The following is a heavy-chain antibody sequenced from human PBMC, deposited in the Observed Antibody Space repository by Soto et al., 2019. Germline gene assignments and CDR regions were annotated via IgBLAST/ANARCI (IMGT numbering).Heavy chain of an antibody. CDR1: GGSVSTYT. D-gene: IGHD1-20*01. Sequence: SVKVSCKASGGSVSTYTITWVRQAPGQGLEWMGGIIALFGSTTYAQKFQGRVTLTADASTSTASEDTTVYNCARKGAWTACTGDDCQQLYNCIDPWGQGTLVTVSS. CDR3: CTGDDCQQLYNCIDP. J-gene: IGHJ5*02. CDR2: IIALFGST. V-gene: IGHV1-69*13.